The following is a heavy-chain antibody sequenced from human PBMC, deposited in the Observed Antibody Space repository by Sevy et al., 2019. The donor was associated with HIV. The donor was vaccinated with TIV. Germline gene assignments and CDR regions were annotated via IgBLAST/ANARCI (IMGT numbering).Heavy chain of an antibody. D-gene: IGHD2-2*01. CDR3: AKDRVRYQTSTCYFDY. CDR1: GFTFSSYG. V-gene: IGHV3-30*18. J-gene: IGHJ4*02. CDR2: ISYDGSNK. Sequence: GGSLRLSCAASGFTFSSYGMHWVRQAPGKGLEWVAVISYDGSNKYYADSVKRRFTISRDNSKNTLYLQMNSLRAEDTAVYYCAKDRVRYQTSTCYFDYWGQGTLVTVSS.